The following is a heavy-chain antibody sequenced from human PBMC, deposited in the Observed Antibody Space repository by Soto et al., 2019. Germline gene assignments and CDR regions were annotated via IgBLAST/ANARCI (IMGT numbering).Heavy chain of an antibody. D-gene: IGHD2-2*01. CDR2: IIPILGIA. Sequence: QVQLVQSGAEVKKPGSSVKVSCKASGGTFSSYTISWVRQAPGQGLEWMGRIIPILGIANYAQKFQGRVTITADKSTSTAYMELSSLRSEDTAVYYCAREAWGSTSGWFDPWGQGTLVTVSS. V-gene: IGHV1-69*08. CDR1: GGTFSSYT. CDR3: AREAWGSTSGWFDP. J-gene: IGHJ5*02.